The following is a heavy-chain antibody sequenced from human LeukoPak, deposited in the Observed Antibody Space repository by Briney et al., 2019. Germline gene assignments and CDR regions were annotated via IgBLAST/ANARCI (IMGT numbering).Heavy chain of an antibody. Sequence: PSETLSLTCAVSGYSISSGYYWGWVRQPPGKGLEWIGSIHHSGSTYYNPSLKSRVTISVDTSKNQFSLKLSSVTAADTAVYYCARLGFVVVVAAIGIWGQGTMVTVSS. D-gene: IGHD2-15*01. CDR2: IHHSGST. CDR1: GYSISSGYY. J-gene: IGHJ3*02. V-gene: IGHV4-38-2*01. CDR3: ARLGFVVVVAAIGI.